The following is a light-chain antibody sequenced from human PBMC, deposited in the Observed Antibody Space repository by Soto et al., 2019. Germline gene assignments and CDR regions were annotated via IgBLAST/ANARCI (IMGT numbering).Light chain of an antibody. CDR2: EVS. CDR3: SSYTSSSTLKV. CDR1: SSDVGGYNY. J-gene: IGLJ2*01. Sequence: QSALTQPASVSGSPGQSITISCTGTSSDVGGYNYVSWYQQHPGKAPKLMIYEVSNRPSGVSNRFSGSKSGNTASLTISGLQAEDEADYYCSSYTSSSTLKVSGGGTQLTVL. V-gene: IGLV2-14*01.